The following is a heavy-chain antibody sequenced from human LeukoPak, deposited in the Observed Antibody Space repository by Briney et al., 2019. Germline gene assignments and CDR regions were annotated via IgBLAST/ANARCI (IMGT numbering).Heavy chain of an antibody. CDR2: IDTAGDT. J-gene: IGHJ4*02. CDR1: GFTFSSYD. CDR3: ARIQQWPNESFDY. D-gene: IGHD6-19*01. V-gene: IGHV3-13*01. Sequence: GGSLRLSCAASGFTFSSYDMHWVRHAPGKGLEWVSAIDTAGDTYYPGSVKGRFTISRANAKNSLYLQLNSLRAGDTAVYYCARIQQWPNESFDYWGEGTLVTVSS.